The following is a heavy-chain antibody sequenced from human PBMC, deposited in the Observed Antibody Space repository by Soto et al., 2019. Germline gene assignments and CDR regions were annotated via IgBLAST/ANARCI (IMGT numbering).Heavy chain of an antibody. Sequence: GASVKVSCKASGYTISTYAIHWVRQAPGQRPEWMGWINAGNRNTKYSHRFQGRVTLSWDASAFTTSMELSSLRPEDTAVYYCASRGNSGWNSPDNYYYYGMDVWGQGTMVTVSS. CDR2: INAGNRNT. CDR3: ASRGNSGWNSPDNYYYYGMDV. V-gene: IGHV1-3*01. CDR1: GYTISTYA. J-gene: IGHJ6*02. D-gene: IGHD6-19*01.